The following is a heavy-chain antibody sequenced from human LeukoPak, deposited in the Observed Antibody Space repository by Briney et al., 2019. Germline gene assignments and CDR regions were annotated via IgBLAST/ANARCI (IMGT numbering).Heavy chain of an antibody. CDR3: AREPRTVTTLYYFDY. CDR1: GFTFSSYA. V-gene: IGHV3-33*08. CDR2: IWYDGSNK. J-gene: IGHJ4*02. Sequence: PGGSLRLSCAASGFTFSSYAMSWVRQAPGKGLEWVAVIWYDGSNKYYADSVKGRFTISRDNSKNTLHLQMNSLRAEDTAVYYCAREPRTVTTLYYFDYWGQGTLVTVSS. D-gene: IGHD4-17*01.